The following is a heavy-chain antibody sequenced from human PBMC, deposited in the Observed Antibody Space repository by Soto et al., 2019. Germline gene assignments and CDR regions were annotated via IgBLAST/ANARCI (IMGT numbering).Heavy chain of an antibody. Sequence: SETLSLTCTVSGGSISSYYWSWIRQPPGKGLEWIGYIYYSRSTNYNPSLKSRVTISVDTSKNQFSLKLSSVTAADTAVYYCARGRRGTPNHAFDIWGQGTMVTVSS. D-gene: IGHD3-16*01. J-gene: IGHJ3*02. CDR2: IYYSRST. CDR3: ARGRRGTPNHAFDI. CDR1: GGSISSYY. V-gene: IGHV4-59*01.